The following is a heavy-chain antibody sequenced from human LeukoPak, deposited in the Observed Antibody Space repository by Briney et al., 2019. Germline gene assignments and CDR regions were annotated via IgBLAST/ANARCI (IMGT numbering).Heavy chain of an antibody. CDR1: GGSISSYY. V-gene: IGHV4-38-2*02. D-gene: IGHD4-17*01. Sequence: SETLSLTCTVSGGSISSYYWGWIRQPPGKGLEWIGSIYHSGSTYYNPSLKSRVTISVDTSKNQFSLKLSSVTAADTAVYYCARDWKGVTTVDYWGQGTLVTVSS. CDR3: ARDWKGVTTVDY. J-gene: IGHJ4*02. CDR2: IYHSGST.